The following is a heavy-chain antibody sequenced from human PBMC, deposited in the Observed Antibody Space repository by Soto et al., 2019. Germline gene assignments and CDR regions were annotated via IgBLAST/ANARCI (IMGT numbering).Heavy chain of an antibody. CDR3: AKVPDYYYDSSGPPNY. V-gene: IGHV3-30*18. CDR1: GFTFSSYG. CDR2: ISYDGSNK. D-gene: IGHD3-22*01. J-gene: IGHJ4*02. Sequence: GGSLRLSCAASGFTFSSYGMHWVRQAPGKGLEWVAVISYDGSNKYYADSVKGRFTISRDNSKNTLYLQMNSLRAEDTAVYYCAKVPDYYYDSSGPPNYWGQGTLVTVSS.